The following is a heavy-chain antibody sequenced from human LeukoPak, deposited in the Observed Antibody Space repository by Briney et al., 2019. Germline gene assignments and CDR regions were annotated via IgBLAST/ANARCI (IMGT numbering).Heavy chain of an antibody. CDR2: ISPKSGDT. J-gene: IGHJ4*02. D-gene: IGHD2-2*01. V-gene: IGHV1-2*02. CDR1: GYTFSGYY. Sequence: GASVKVSCKASGYTFSGYYMHWVRQAPGQGHEWMGCISPKSGDTNYAQNFQGRVTMTRDTSISTAYMELSRLTSDDTAVYYCARGRDKTTSPAIDYWGQGTLVTVSS. CDR3: ARGRDKTTSPAIDY.